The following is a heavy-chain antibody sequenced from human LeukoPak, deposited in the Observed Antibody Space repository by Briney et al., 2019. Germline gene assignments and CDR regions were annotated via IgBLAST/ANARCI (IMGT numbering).Heavy chain of an antibody. CDR1: GDNFSSYV. CDR3: TREGVYSPDPSSYHRLPFDI. V-gene: IGHV1-69*04. Sequence: ASVKVSCKASGDNFSSYVFTWVRQAPGQGLEWMGRIIPILDVANFAQKFKGRVSITADKSTNTAHLELSNLRSEDTAVYYCTREGVYSPDPSSYHRLPFDIWGKGTVVIVSS. D-gene: IGHD3-16*02. CDR2: IIPILDVA. J-gene: IGHJ3*02.